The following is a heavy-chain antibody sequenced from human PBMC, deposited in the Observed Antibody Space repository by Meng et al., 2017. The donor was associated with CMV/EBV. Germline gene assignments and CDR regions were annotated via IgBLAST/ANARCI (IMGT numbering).Heavy chain of an antibody. J-gene: IGHJ6*02. CDR1: GGSFSGYY. CDR2: INHSGGT. CDR3: ARGFRDTIFGVVIMYGMDV. V-gene: IGHV4-34*01. D-gene: IGHD3-3*01. Sequence: SETLSLTCAVYGGSFSGYYWSWIRQPPGKGLEWIGEINHSGGTNYNPSLKSRVTISVDTSKNQFSLKLSSVTAADTAVYYCARGFRDTIFGVVIMYGMDVWGQGTTVTVSS.